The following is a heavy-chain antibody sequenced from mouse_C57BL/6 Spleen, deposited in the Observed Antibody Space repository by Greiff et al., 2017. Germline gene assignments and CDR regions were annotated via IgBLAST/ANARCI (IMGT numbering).Heavy chain of an antibody. CDR3: AREKFITTVVDTCAY. J-gene: IGHJ3*01. D-gene: IGHD1-1*01. CDR1: GYTFTSYT. CDR2: INPSSGYT. Sequence: QVQLQQSGAELARPGASVKMSCKASGYTFTSYTMHWVKQRPGQGLEWIGYINPSSGYTKYNQKFKDKATLTADKSSSTAYMQLSSLTSEDSAVYYCAREKFITTVVDTCAYWGQGTLVTVSA. V-gene: IGHV1-4*01.